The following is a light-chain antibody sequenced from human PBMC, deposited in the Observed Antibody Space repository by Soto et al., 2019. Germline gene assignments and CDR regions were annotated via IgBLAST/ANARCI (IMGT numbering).Light chain of an antibody. CDR3: SSYTSSFYV. CDR2: DVS. Sequence: QSVLTQPASVSGSPGQSITISCTGTSSDVGGYNYVSWYQQHPGKAPKLMIYDVSNRPSGVSNRFSGSKSGNTASLTISGLQAEDEADYYCSSYTSSFYVFGTGTQGHRP. J-gene: IGLJ1*01. V-gene: IGLV2-14*01. CDR1: SSDVGGYNY.